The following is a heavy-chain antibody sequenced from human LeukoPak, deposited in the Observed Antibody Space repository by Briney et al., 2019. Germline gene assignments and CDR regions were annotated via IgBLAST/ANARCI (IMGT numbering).Heavy chain of an antibody. CDR1: GYTFIDNY. CDR3: ARAAGAFDV. Sequence: GASVKVSCKASGYTFIDNYMHWVRQAPRQGLEWMGRINPNTGGTNYAQKFQGRITMTRDTSITTVYMELSSLRSDYMAVYYCARAAGAFDVWGQGTMVTVSS. CDR2: INPNTGGT. J-gene: IGHJ3*01. V-gene: IGHV1-2*06.